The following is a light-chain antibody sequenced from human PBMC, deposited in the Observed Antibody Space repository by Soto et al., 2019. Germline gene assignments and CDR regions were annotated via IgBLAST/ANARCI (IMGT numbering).Light chain of an antibody. CDR2: GNN. CDR1: TSNIGRNI. J-gene: IGLJ1*01. V-gene: IGLV1-44*01. CDR3: AAWDDSLNGYV. Sequence: QAVVTQPPSASGTPGQRVTISCSGSTSNIGRNIVNWYQQLPGTAPKVLIYGNNQRPSGVPDRFSGSKSGTSASLAISGLQSEDESDYYCAAWDDSLNGYVFGTGTKLSVL.